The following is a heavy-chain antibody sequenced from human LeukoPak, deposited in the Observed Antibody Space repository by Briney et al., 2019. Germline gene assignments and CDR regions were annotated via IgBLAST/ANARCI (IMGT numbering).Heavy chain of an antibody. CDR3: AMYYSSGYPIDY. Sequence: GGSLRLSCAASGFTFSSYWMSWVRQAPGKGLEWVANIKQDGSEKYYVDSVRGRFTISRDNAKNSLYLQMNSLRAEDTAVYYCAMYYSSGYPIDYWGQGTLVTVSS. CDR1: GFTFSSYW. V-gene: IGHV3-7*01. D-gene: IGHD3-22*01. CDR2: IKQDGSEK. J-gene: IGHJ4*02.